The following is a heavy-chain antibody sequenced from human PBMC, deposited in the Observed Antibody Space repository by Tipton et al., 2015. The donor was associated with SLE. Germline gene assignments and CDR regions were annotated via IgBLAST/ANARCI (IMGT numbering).Heavy chain of an antibody. CDR3: ARNSKGGAFDI. J-gene: IGHJ3*02. V-gene: IGHV4-34*01. Sequence: TLSLTCAVYGGSFSGYYWSWIRQPPGKGLEWIGYIYYSGSTNYNPSLKSRVTISVDTSKNQFSLKLSSVTAADTAVYYCARNSKGGAFDIWGQGTMVTVSS. D-gene: IGHD3-16*01. CDR1: GGSFSGYY. CDR2: IYYSGST.